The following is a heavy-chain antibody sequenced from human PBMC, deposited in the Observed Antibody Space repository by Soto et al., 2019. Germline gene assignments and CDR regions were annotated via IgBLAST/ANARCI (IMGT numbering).Heavy chain of an antibody. CDR2: IYYSGST. CDR3: ASAYCSSTSCYDGWFDP. V-gene: IGHV4-59*08. J-gene: IGHJ5*02. D-gene: IGHD2-2*01. CDR1: GGSISSYY. Sequence: SETLSLTCTVSGGSISSYYWGWIRQPPGKGLEWIGYIYYSGSTNYNPSLKSRVTISVDTSKNQFSLKLSSVTAADTAVYYCASAYCSSTSCYDGWFDPWGQGTLVTVSS.